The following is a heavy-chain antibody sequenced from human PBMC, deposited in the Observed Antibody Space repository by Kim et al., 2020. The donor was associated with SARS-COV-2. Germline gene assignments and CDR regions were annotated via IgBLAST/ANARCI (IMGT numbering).Heavy chain of an antibody. CDR1: GFTFKDYA. D-gene: IGHD3-16*01. CDR2: ISKDSYNI. Sequence: GGSLRLSCTASGFTFKDYAMHWVRQPPGKGLEWVSGISKDSYNIGYADSVKGRFTVSRDNAKNSLYLQMNSLSAEDTALYYCAKEEGNAFQKEGFDCWGQGTLVTVSS. V-gene: IGHV3-9*01. CDR3: AKEEGNAFQKEGFDC. J-gene: IGHJ4*02.